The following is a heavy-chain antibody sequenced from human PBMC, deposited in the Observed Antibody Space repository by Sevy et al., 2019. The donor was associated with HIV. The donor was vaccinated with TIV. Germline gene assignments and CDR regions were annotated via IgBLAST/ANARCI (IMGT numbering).Heavy chain of an antibody. Sequence: SETLSLTCTVSGGSISSGDSSWSWIRQHPGKGLEWIGYIHYSGSPYYNPSLKSRVTLSVDTSKNQFSLKLTSVTAAVTAVYYCAREMEGSGTYGMDVWGQGTTVTVSS. V-gene: IGHV4-31*03. D-gene: IGHD3-10*01. J-gene: IGHJ6*02. CDR3: AREMEGSGTYGMDV. CDR1: GGSISSGDSS. CDR2: IHYSGSP.